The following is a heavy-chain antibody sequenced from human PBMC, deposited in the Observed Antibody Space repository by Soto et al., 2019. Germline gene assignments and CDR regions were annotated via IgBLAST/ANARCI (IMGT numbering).Heavy chain of an antibody. CDR2: ISWNSGSI. J-gene: IGHJ4*02. CDR3: AKATYDILTGYYLDY. CDR1: GFTFDVYA. V-gene: IGHV3-9*01. Sequence: EVQLVESGGGLVQPGRSLRLSCAASGFTFDVYAMHWVRQAPGKGLEWVSGISWNSGSIGYADSVKGRFTISRDNAKNSLYLQMNSLRAEDTALYYCAKATYDILTGYYLDYWGQGTLVTVSS. D-gene: IGHD3-9*01.